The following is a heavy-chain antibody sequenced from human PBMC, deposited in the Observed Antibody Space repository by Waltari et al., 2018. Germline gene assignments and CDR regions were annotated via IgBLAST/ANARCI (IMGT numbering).Heavy chain of an antibody. D-gene: IGHD3-22*01. V-gene: IGHV3-74*01. CDR1: GFTFSSYW. J-gene: IGHJ4*02. Sequence: EVQLVESGGGLVQPGGSLRPSCAASGFTFSSYWMNWVRQAPGKGLVWVSRINRDGRSTSYADSVEGRFTIPRDNGKNTPYPQMNRLRGEDTAVFYFSRHYYRYYVGYWGQGTLVTVSS. CDR2: INRDGRST. CDR3: SRHYYRYYVGY.